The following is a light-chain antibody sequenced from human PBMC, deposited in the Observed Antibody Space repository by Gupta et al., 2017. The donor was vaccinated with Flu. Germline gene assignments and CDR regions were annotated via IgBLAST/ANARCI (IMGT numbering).Light chain of an antibody. CDR1: QSINNN. Sequence: EIVMTQSPATLSVSPGERATLSCRASQSINNNLAWYQQKPGQAPRLLIYGASTRATGIPARFSGSGSGTEFTLTISSLQSEDFAVYYCQHDNNWLTFGGGTKVEIK. V-gene: IGKV3-15*01. CDR2: GAS. CDR3: QHDNNWLT. J-gene: IGKJ4*01.